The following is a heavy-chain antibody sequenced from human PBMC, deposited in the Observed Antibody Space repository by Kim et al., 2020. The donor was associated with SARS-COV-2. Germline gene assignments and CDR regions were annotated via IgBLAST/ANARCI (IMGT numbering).Heavy chain of an antibody. J-gene: IGHJ6*02. CDR3: ARPRTYYYGMDV. Sequence: RYSPSFQGQVTISADKSISTAYLQWSSLKASDTAMYYCARPRTYYYGMDVWGQGTTVTVSS. V-gene: IGHV5-51*01.